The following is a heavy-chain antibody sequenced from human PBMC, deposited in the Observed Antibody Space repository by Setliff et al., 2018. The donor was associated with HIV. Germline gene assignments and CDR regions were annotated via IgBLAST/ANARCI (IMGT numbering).Heavy chain of an antibody. CDR2: IHSSGST. V-gene: IGHV4-59*08. Sequence: PSETLSLTCSVSSGSVSGYYWGWIRQPPGKKLEWIGYIHSSGSTIYSASLKSRVSISVDTSKNQVSLRLSSVTAADTAFYHCSRGSYYMYVWGKGTTVTVSS. D-gene: IGHD3-16*01. J-gene: IGHJ6*03. CDR1: SGSVSGYY. CDR3: SRGSYYMYV.